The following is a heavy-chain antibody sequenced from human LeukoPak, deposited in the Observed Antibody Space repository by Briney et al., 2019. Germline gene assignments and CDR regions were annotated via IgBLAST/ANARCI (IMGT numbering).Heavy chain of an antibody. CDR3: ARVGSGYYPVED. CDR2: IYTSGST. D-gene: IGHD3-22*01. J-gene: IGHJ4*02. CDR1: GGSISSGSYY. V-gene: IGHV4-61*02. Sequence: PSQTLSLTRTVSGGSISSGSYYWSWIRQPAGKGLEWIGRIYTSGSTNYNPPLKSRVTISVDTSKNQFSLKLSSVTAADTAVYYCARVGSGYYPVEDWGQGTLVTVSS.